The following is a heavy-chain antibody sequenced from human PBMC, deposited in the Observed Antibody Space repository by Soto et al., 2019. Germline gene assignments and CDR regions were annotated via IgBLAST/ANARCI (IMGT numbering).Heavy chain of an antibody. V-gene: IGHV1-69*13. J-gene: IGHJ6*02. Sequence: SVKVSCKASGGTFSSYAISWVRQAPGQGLEWMGGIIPIFGTANYAQKFQGRVTITADESTSTAYMELSSLRSEDTAVYYCANVEMASLGYYGMDVWGQGTTVTVSS. CDR3: ANVEMASLGYYGMDV. D-gene: IGHD3-16*01. CDR1: GGTFSSYA. CDR2: IIPIFGTA.